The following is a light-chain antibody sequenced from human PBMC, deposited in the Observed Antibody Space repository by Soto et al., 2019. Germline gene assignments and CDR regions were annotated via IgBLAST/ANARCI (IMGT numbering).Light chain of an antibody. CDR1: QNIYSF. J-gene: IGKJ2*01. CDR3: QQSYTLPFT. CDR2: TAS. Sequence: DIQMTQSPSSLSSSVGDRVTITCRASQNIYSFLNWYQQQPGTAPKLLIYTASNLQRGVPSKFSGSGSGTDFTRTISSLHPEDFATYYCQQSYTLPFTFGQGTKLEI. V-gene: IGKV1-39*01.